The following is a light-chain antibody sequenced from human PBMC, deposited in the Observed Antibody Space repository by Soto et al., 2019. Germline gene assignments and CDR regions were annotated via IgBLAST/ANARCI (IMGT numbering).Light chain of an antibody. CDR3: QQYNSYSRT. Sequence: DIQMPQSPSTLSVSVWDRVTITCRASQSISSWLAWYQQKPGKDPKLLIYDAASLESGVSLRFSGSGSGTEFTLTISSLQPDDFATYDCQQYNSYSRTFGQGTKVDIK. CDR2: DAA. CDR1: QSISSW. V-gene: IGKV1-5*01. J-gene: IGKJ1*01.